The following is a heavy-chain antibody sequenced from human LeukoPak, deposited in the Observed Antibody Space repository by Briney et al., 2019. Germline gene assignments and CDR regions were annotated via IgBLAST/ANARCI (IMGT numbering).Heavy chain of an antibody. D-gene: IGHD2-2*01. CDR3: ATGLSGYYQLLPFDY. CDR2: FDPEDGET. V-gene: IGHV1-24*01. CDR1: GYTLTELS. Sequence: ASVKVSCKVSGYTLTELSMHWVRQAPGKGLEWMGGFDPEDGETIYAQKFQGRVTMTEDTSTDTAYMELSSLRSEYTAVYYCATGLSGYYQLLPFDYWGQGTLVTVSS. J-gene: IGHJ4*02.